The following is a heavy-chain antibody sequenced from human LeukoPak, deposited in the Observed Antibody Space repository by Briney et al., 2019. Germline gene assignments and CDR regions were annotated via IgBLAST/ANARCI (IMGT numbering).Heavy chain of an antibody. CDR3: ARIYYYDSSGYYYASNYAFDI. CDR2: IYYSGST. D-gene: IGHD3-22*01. V-gene: IGHV4-59*01. Sequence: SETLSLTCTVCGGSISSYYWSLIRQPPGKGLEWIGYIYYSGSTNYNPSLKSRVTISVDTSKNQFSLKLSSVTAADTAVYYCARIYYYDSSGYYYASNYAFDIWGQGTMVTVSS. CDR1: GGSISSYY. J-gene: IGHJ3*02.